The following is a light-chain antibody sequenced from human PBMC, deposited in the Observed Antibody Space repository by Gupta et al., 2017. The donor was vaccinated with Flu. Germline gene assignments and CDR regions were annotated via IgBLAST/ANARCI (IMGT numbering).Light chain of an antibody. CDR1: HLVTDN. CDR3: QQDTNWPLT. CDR2: DAS. Sequence: EIIMTQSPATLSVSPGETVTLSCRASHLVTDNLAWYHQKPGQAPSLLFYDASTRATGVPARFSASGSGATFTLTISGLQPEDIGIYSCQQDTNWPLTFGPGTKVDL. J-gene: IGKJ3*01. V-gene: IGKV3-15*01.